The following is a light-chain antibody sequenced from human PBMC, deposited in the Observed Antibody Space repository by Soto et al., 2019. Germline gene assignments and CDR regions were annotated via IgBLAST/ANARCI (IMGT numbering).Light chain of an antibody. Sequence: DIQVTQSPSSLSASVGDRVTITCQSSQTISNYLNWYQQKPGKAPKLLIYAASSLQSGVPLRFSGSGSGTDFTLTITSLQPEDFATYSCQQSYTTPPTFGGGTKVEIK. CDR1: QTISNY. CDR3: QQSYTTPPT. CDR2: AAS. J-gene: IGKJ4*01. V-gene: IGKV1-39*01.